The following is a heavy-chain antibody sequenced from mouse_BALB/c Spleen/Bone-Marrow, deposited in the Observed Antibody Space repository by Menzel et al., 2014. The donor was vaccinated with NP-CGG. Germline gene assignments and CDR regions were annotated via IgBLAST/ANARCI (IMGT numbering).Heavy chain of an antibody. D-gene: IGHD2-12*01. J-gene: IGHJ4*01. Sequence: VQGVESGAELVKPGASVKLSCKASGYAFTSYYMCWVKQRPGQGLEWIGETNPSNGGTNFNEKFKSKATLTVDKSSSTAYMSLSSLTSEDSAVYYCTRSRRAMDHWGQGTSVTVSS. CDR3: TRSRRAMDH. V-gene: IGHV1S81*02. CDR1: GYAFTSYY. CDR2: TNPSNGGT.